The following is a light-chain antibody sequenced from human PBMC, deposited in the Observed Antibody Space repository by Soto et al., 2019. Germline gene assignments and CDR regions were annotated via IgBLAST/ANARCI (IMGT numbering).Light chain of an antibody. CDR3: QQYYSTPWT. V-gene: IGKV4-1*01. CDR2: WAS. Sequence: DSVMTQSPDSLAVSLGERATINCKSSQSVLYSSNNKNYFAWYQQKPGQPPNLLIYWASTRESGVPDRFSGSGSGTDFTLTISSLQAEDVAVYYCQQYYSTPWTFGQGTKVDNK. J-gene: IGKJ1*01. CDR1: QSVLYSSNNKNY.